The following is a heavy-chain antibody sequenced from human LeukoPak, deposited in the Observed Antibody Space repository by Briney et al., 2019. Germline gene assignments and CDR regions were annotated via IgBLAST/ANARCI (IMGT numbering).Heavy chain of an antibody. D-gene: IGHD2-2*01. CDR1: GGSISSYY. CDR3: ARVPAAREPIDY. CDR2: IYYSGST. J-gene: IGHJ4*02. V-gene: IGHV4-59*01. Sequence: SETLSLTCTVSGGSISSYYWSWIRQPPGKGLEWIGYIYYSGSTNYNLSLKSRVTISVDTSKNRFSLKLSSVTAADTAVYYCARVPAAREPIDYWGQGTLVTVSS.